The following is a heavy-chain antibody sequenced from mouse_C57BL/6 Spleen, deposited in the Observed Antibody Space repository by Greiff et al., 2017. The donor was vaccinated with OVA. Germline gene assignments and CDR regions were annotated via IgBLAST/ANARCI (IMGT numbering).Heavy chain of an antibody. D-gene: IGHD4-1*01. CDR1: GFTFSDYY. CDR3: ARETGPMDY. J-gene: IGHJ4*01. V-gene: IGHV5-16*01. Sequence: EVKLVESEGGLVQPGSSMKLSCTASGFTFSDYYMAWVRQVPEKGLEWVANINYDGSSTYYLDSLKSRFIISRDNSKNILYLQMSSLKSEDTATYYCARETGPMDYWGQGTSVTVSS. CDR2: INYDGSST.